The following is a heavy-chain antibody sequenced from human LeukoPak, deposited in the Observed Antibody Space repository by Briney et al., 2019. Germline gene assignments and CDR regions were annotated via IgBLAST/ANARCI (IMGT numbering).Heavy chain of an antibody. CDR2: ISSSGSTI. J-gene: IGHJ4*02. CDR1: GFTFRSYE. V-gene: IGHV3-48*03. CDR3: ARVGHDTSDYAFDY. Sequence: PGGSLRLSCAASGFTFRSYEMNWVRQAPGKGLEWVSYISSSGSTIYYADSVKGRFTISRDNAKNSLYLQMNSLRAEDTAVYYCARVGHDTSDYAFDYWGQGTLVTVSS. D-gene: IGHD3-22*01.